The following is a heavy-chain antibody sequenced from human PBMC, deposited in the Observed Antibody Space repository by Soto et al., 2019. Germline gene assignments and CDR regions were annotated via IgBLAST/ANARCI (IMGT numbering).Heavy chain of an antibody. D-gene: IGHD3-3*01. J-gene: IGHJ6*03. CDR3: ARGNYDFWSGRMPYYYYMDV. V-gene: IGHV4-59*01. CDR2: IYYSGST. CDR1: GGSISSYY. Sequence: SETLSLTCTVSGGSISSYYWSWIRQPPGKGLEGIGYIYYSGSTNYNPSLKSRVTISEDTSKNQFSLKLSSVTAADTAVYYCARGNYDFWSGRMPYYYYMDVWGKGTTVTVSS.